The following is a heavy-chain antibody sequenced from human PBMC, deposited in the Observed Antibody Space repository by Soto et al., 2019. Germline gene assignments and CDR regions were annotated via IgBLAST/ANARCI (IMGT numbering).Heavy chain of an antibody. Sequence: ASVKFSCKASGYTFTRYTTNWVRQAPGQRLEWMGWINPDNGNTKSSQKFQEGVIITRDTSASTAYMDLSSLRSEDTAVYYCARGIATGQLDPWGQGTLVTVPS. V-gene: IGHV1-3*01. CDR2: INPDNGNT. D-gene: IGHD2-15*01. CDR3: ARGIATGQLDP. CDR1: GYTFTRYT. J-gene: IGHJ5*02.